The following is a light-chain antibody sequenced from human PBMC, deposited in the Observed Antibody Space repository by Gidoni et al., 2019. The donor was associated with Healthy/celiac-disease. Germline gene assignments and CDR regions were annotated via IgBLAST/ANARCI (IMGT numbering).Light chain of an antibody. Sequence: IQFTQSPSFLSASVGYRVTITCWAIQCISSYLAWYQQKPGKAPKLLIYAASTLQSGVRSRFSGSGSGTEITLTMSSLQPEDFATYYCQQLRTFGQGTKVEIK. CDR3: QQLRT. CDR1: QCISSY. J-gene: IGKJ1*01. V-gene: IGKV1-9*01. CDR2: AAS.